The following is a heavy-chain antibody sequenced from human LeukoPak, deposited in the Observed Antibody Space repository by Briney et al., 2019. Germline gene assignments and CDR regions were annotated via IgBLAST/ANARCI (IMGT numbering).Heavy chain of an antibody. CDR3: ARVVRCGGDCYPPHWYFDL. Sequence: SETLSLTCTVSGGSISSYYWSWIRQPAGKGLEWIGRIYTSGSTNYNPSLKSRVTMSVDTSKNQFSLKLSSVTAADTAVYYCARVVRCGGDCYPPHWYFDLWGRGTLVTVSS. D-gene: IGHD2-21*02. J-gene: IGHJ2*01. CDR1: GGSISSYY. CDR2: IYTSGST. V-gene: IGHV4-4*07.